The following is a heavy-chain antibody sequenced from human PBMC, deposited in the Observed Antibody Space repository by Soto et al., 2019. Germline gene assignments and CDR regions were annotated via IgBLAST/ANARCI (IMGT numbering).Heavy chain of an antibody. CDR3: TTAESHYYGSGTYYEHDY. Sequence: PGGSLRLSCAASGFTFSNAWMNWVRQAPGKGLEWVGRIKSKTDGGTTDYAAPVKGRFTISRDDSKNTLYLQMNSLKTEDTAVYYCTTAESHYYGSGTYYEHDYWGQGTLVTVSS. D-gene: IGHD3-10*01. J-gene: IGHJ4*02. V-gene: IGHV3-15*07. CDR2: IKSKTDGGTT. CDR1: GFTFSNAW.